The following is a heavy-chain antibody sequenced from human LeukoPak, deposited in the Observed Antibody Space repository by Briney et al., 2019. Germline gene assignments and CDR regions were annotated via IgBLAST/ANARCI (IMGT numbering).Heavy chain of an antibody. CDR3: ARAGVTYYYDSTFDY. J-gene: IGHJ4*02. D-gene: IGHD3-22*01. V-gene: IGHV3-74*01. CDR1: GFAFSSYW. CDR2: INSDGSST. Sequence: AGGSLRLSCAASGFAFSSYWMHWVRQAPGKGLVWVSRINSDGSSTSYADSVKGRFTISRDNAKNTLYLQMNSLRAEDTAVYYCARAGVTYYYDSTFDYWGQGTLVTVSS.